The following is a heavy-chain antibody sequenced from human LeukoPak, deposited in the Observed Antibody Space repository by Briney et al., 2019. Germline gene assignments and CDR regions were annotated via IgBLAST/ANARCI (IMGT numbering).Heavy chain of an antibody. D-gene: IGHD4-11*01. Sequence: GGSLRLSCAASGFTFSSYSMHWVRQAPGKGLEHVSVISSNGGSTYYANSMKGRFTISRDNSKNTLFLQMGSQRAEDMAVYYCASGTLTELDYWGQGTLATVSS. CDR2: ISSNGGST. CDR1: GFTFSSYS. V-gene: IGHV3-64*01. CDR3: ASGTLTELDY. J-gene: IGHJ4*02.